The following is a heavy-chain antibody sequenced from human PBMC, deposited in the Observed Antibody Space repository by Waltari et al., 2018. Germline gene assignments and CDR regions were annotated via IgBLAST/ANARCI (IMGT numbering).Heavy chain of an antibody. J-gene: IGHJ3*02. CDR2: ISWKSGSV. CDR3: AKVRKQWLVMGTFDI. V-gene: IGHV3-9*01. D-gene: IGHD6-19*01. Sequence: EVQVVESGGGLVQPGRSLRLSCAASGFSFDDYGMHWVRQAPGKGLEVVSGISWKSGSVVYADAVKGRFTISRDNAKNSLYLQMNSLRAEDTALYYCAKVRKQWLVMGTFDIWGQGTMVTVSS. CDR1: GFSFDDYG.